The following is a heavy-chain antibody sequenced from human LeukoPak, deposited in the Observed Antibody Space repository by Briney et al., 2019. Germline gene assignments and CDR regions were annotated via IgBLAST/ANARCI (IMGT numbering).Heavy chain of an antibody. V-gene: IGHV3-74*01. CDR3: ARDEAIQLWLKGFDY. Sequence: GGSLRLSCAASGFAFSSHAMTWVRQAPGKGLVWVSRIASDGSSTTYADSVKGRFSISRDNAKNTLYLQMNSLRAEDTTVYYCARDEAIQLWLKGFDYWGQGTLVTVSS. CDR1: GFAFSSHA. J-gene: IGHJ4*02. D-gene: IGHD5-18*01. CDR2: IASDGSST.